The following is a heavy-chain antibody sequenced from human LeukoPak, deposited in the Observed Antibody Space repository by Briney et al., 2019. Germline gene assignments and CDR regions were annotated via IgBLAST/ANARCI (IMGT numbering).Heavy chain of an antibody. V-gene: IGHV4-39*07. D-gene: IGHD4-23*01. Sequence: SETLSLTCTVSGDSISSSSYFWGWIRQPPGKGLEWIASVYYSGNTYYNPSLKSRFTISVDTSKNQFSLRLTSVTAADTAVYYCARVARYGGYTQHFQPWGQGTLVTVSS. CDR1: GDSISSSSYF. J-gene: IGHJ1*01. CDR3: ARVARYGGYTQHFQP. CDR2: VYYSGNT.